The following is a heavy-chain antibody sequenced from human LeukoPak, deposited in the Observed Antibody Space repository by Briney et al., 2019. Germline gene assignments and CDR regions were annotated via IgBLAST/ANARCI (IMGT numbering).Heavy chain of an antibody. CDR1: GFIFSDYG. D-gene: IGHD1-1*01. CDR2: TRFDGSIK. V-gene: IGHV3-33*01. J-gene: IGHJ4*02. Sequence: GRSLRLSCAVSGFIFSDYGFHWVRQAPGKGLEWVAVTRFDGSIKQYADSVKGRSTISRDDSKNTLYLQMNFLKSEDTAVYYCARWGGTRQYYFDYWGQGTLVTVSS. CDR3: ARWGGTRQYYFDY.